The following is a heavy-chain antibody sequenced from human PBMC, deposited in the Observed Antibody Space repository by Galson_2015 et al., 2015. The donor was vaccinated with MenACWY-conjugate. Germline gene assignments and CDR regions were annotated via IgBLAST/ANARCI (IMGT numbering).Heavy chain of an antibody. Sequence: SVKVSCKASGYTFTSYGISWVRQAPGQGLEWMGWISAYNGNTNYAQKLQGRVTMTTDTSTSTAYMELRSLRSDDTAVYYCARDSTGSGSYELSLWGQGTLVTVSS. CDR2: ISAYNGNT. J-gene: IGHJ4*02. D-gene: IGHD3-10*01. V-gene: IGHV1-18*01. CDR1: GYTFTSYG. CDR3: ARDSTGSGSYELSL.